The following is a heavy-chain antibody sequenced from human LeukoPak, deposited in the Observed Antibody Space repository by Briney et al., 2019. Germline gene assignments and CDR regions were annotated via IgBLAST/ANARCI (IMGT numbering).Heavy chain of an antibody. CDR1: GYSISSGYY. Sequence: PSETLSLTCAVSGYSISSGYYWGWIRQPPGKGLEWIGSIYHSGSTYYNPSLKSRVTISVDTSKNQFSLKLSSVTAADTAVYYCASEGPCGGDCYHDYWGQGTLVTVSS. D-gene: IGHD2-21*01. CDR3: ASEGPCGGDCYHDY. V-gene: IGHV4-38-2*01. CDR2: IYHSGST. J-gene: IGHJ4*02.